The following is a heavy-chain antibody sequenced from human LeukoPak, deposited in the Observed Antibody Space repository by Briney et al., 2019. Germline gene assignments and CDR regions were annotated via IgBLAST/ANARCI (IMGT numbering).Heavy chain of an antibody. D-gene: IGHD6-19*01. CDR3: ARQDYSSGWYS. V-gene: IGHV4-61*02. Sequence: SETLSLTCTVSGASLSSGSYYWSWIRQPAGKGLEWIGRIYPSGSTYYNPSLKSRVTISVDTSKNQFSLKLSSVTAADTAVYYCARQDYSSGWYSWGQGTLVTVSS. CDR2: IYPSGST. J-gene: IGHJ4*02. CDR1: GASLSSGSYY.